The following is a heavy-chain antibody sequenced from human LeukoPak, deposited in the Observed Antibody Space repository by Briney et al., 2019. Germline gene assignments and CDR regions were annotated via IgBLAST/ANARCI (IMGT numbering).Heavy chain of an antibody. CDR3: ARVTYYYDSSGYQRAIYYFDY. J-gene: IGHJ4*02. CDR2: INSDVSST. V-gene: IGHV3-74*01. CDR1: GFTFSSYW. D-gene: IGHD3-22*01. Sequence: GGSLRLSCAASGFTFSSYWMHWVRQAPGKGLVWVSRINSDVSSTSYADSVKGRFTISTDNAKNTLYLQMNSLRAEDTAVYYCARVTYYYDSSGYQRAIYYFDYWGQGTLVTVSS.